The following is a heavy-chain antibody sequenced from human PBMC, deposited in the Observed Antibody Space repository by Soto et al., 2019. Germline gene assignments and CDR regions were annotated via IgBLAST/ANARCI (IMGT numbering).Heavy chain of an antibody. Sequence: SETLSLTCTVSGGSISSSSYYWGWTRQPPGKGLEWIGSIYYSGSTYYNPSLKSRVTISVDTSKNQFSLKLSSVTAADTAVYYCARQRGYSSSWYIDWFDPWGQGTLVTVSS. J-gene: IGHJ5*02. D-gene: IGHD6-13*01. CDR3: ARQRGYSSSWYIDWFDP. CDR1: GGSISSSSYY. V-gene: IGHV4-39*01. CDR2: IYYSGST.